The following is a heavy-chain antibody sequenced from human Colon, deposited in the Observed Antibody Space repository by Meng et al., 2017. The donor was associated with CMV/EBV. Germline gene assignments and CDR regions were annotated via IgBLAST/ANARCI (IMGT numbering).Heavy chain of an antibody. V-gene: IGHV4-39*07. CDR1: GGSVSSGSYY. D-gene: IGHD3-10*01. CDR3: ARGRFYYGSGSYYIAPNFDY. CDR2: INHSGST. Sequence: SETLSLTCTVSGGSVSSGSYYWSWIRQPPGKGLEWIGEINHSGSTNYNPSLKSRVTISVDTSKNQFSLKLSSVTAADTAVYYCARGRFYYGSGSYYIAPNFDYWGQGTLVTVSS. J-gene: IGHJ4*02.